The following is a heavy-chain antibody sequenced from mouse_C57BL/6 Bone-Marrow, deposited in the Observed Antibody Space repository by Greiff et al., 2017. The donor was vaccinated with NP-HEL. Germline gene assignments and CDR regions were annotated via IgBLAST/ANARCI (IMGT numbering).Heavy chain of an antibody. CDR3: ASDYYGSTYYFDY. CDR2: IDPSDSYP. J-gene: IGHJ2*01. V-gene: IGHV1-69*01. D-gene: IGHD1-1*01. Sequence: QVQLQQPGAELVMPGASVKLSCKASGYTFTSYWMHWVKQRPGQGLEWIGEIDPSDSYPNYNQKFKGKSTLTVDKSSSTAYMQLSSLTSEDSAVYYCASDYYGSTYYFDYCGQGTTLTVSS. CDR1: GYTFTSYW.